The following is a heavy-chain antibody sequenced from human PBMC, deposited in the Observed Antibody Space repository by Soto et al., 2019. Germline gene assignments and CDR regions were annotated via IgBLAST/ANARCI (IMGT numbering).Heavy chain of an antibody. D-gene: IGHD6-13*01. Sequence: QMQLVQSGPEVKKPGTSVKVSCKASGFTFTSSAVPWVRQARGQCLEWIGWIVVGSGNTNYAQKFQERVTITRDMSTSTAYMELSSLRAEDTAMYYCAAAWQQLALDYWGQGTLVTVSS. CDR1: GFTFTSSA. CDR2: IVVGSGNT. CDR3: AAAWQQLALDY. V-gene: IGHV1-58*01. J-gene: IGHJ4*02.